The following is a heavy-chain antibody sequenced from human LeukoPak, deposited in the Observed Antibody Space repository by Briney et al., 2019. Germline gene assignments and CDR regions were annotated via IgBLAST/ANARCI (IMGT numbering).Heavy chain of an antibody. V-gene: IGHV1-3*01. D-gene: IGHD2-15*01. CDR1: GYTFTSYA. Sequence: GASVKVSCKASGYTFTSYAMHWVRQAPGQRLEWMGWINAGNGNTKYSQKFQGRVTITRDTSASTAYMELSSLRSEDTAVYYCARDLAYCSGGSCHPIYWFDPWGQGTLVTVSS. CDR2: INAGNGNT. J-gene: IGHJ5*02. CDR3: ARDLAYCSGGSCHPIYWFDP.